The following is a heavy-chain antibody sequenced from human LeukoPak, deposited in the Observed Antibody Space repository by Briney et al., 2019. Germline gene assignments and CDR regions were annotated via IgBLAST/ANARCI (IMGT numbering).Heavy chain of an antibody. J-gene: IGHJ3*02. Sequence: ASVKVSCVASGYTSTSYGISWVRQAPGEGLESMGWICAYNGNPNYAQKLQGRVNMTTDTSTSTVYMELRSLRSDDTAVYYCARSYDSSGYYPDAFDIWGQGTMVTVSS. CDR2: ICAYNGNP. V-gene: IGHV1-18*01. D-gene: IGHD3-22*01. CDR3: ARSYDSSGYYPDAFDI. CDR1: GYTSTSYG.